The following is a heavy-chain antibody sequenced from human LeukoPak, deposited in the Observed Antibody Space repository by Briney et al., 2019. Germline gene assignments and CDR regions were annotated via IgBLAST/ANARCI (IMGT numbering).Heavy chain of an antibody. CDR1: DGSVSSYY. Sequence: SETLSLTCTVSDGSVSSYYWSWIRQPPGKGLEWIGLIYYSGTSNYNPSLKSRVTMSVDTSMNQFSLKLSSVTAADTAVYYCGAESERWLVRSWGQGTLVTVSS. D-gene: IGHD6-19*01. CDR2: IYYSGTS. CDR3: GAESERWLVRS. J-gene: IGHJ4*02. V-gene: IGHV4-59*08.